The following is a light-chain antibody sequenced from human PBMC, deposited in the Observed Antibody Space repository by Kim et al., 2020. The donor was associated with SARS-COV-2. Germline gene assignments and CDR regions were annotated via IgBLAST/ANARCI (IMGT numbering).Light chain of an antibody. V-gene: IGKV1-39*01. CDR1: KGVRSN. CDR3: QQTFSTQYS. J-gene: IGKJ2*03. CDR2: GAS. Sequence: SESVGNKVTTTCRATKGVRSNLNWYQQRPGKAPRLLIFGASTLQSGVPSRFSGSGSGTDFTLTISSLQPEDFAIYYCQQTFSTQYSFGQGTKLEIK.